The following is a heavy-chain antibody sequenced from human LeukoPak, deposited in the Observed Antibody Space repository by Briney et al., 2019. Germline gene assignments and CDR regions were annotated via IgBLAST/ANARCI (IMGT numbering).Heavy chain of an antibody. Sequence: SGTLSLTCAVSGGSISSSNWWSWVRQPPGKGLEWIGEIYHSGSTNYNPSLKSRVTISVDTSKNQFSLKLSSVTAADTAVYYCARLGTMVRSTPYYFDYWGQGTLVTVSS. D-gene: IGHD3-10*01. CDR1: GGSISSSNW. V-gene: IGHV4-4*02. J-gene: IGHJ4*02. CDR2: IYHSGST. CDR3: ARLGTMVRSTPYYFDY.